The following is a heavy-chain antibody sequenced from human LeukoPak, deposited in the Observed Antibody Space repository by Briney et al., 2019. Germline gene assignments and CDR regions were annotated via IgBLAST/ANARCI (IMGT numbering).Heavy chain of an antibody. V-gene: IGHV3-23*01. D-gene: IGHD2-2*01. Sequence: GGSLRLSSAAPGFTFSSYAMSWVRQAPGKGLEWVPAISGSGGSTYYADSVKGRFTISRDNSKNTLYLQMNSLRAEDKAVYYCAKTGYCSSTSCQGGAFDIWGQGTMVTVSS. CDR1: GFTFSSYA. J-gene: IGHJ3*02. CDR3: AKTGYCSSTSCQGGAFDI. CDR2: ISGSGGST.